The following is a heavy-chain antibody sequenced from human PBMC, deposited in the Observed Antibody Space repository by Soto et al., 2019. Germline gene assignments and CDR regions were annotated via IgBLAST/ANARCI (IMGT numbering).Heavy chain of an antibody. CDR2: ISGSGGNT. CDR3: AKDFVAAAAGTVGY. Sequence: GGSLRLSCAASGFTFSSYAMSWVRQAPGKGLEWVSAISGSGGNTYYADSVKGRFTISRDNSKNTLYLQMNSLRAEDTAVYYRAKDFVAAAAGTVGYWGQGTLVTVSS. V-gene: IGHV3-23*01. J-gene: IGHJ4*02. D-gene: IGHD6-13*01. CDR1: GFTFSSYA.